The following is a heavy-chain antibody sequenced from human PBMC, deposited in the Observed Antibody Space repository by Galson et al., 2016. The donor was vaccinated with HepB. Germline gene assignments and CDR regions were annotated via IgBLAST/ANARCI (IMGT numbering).Heavy chain of an antibody. J-gene: IGHJ4*02. Sequence: CAISGDSVSSNSAVWNWIRQSPSRGLEWLGRTFYKSKWSNDYAVPVKSRITVNADTSKNQFSLHLNSVTPDDTAVYYCTRGFEYSSGWYYFDHWGQGTLVTGSS. CDR2: TFYKSKWSN. V-gene: IGHV6-1*01. D-gene: IGHD6-19*01. CDR1: GDSVSSNSAV. CDR3: TRGFEYSSGWYYFDH.